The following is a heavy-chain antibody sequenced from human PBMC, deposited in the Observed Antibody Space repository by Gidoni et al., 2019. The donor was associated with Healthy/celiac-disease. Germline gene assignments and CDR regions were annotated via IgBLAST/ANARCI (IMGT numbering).Heavy chain of an antibody. V-gene: IGHV4-39*01. D-gene: IGHD4-17*01. Sequence: QLQLQETGPGLVKPSETLSLNCIVSDGSISSSSYYWGWIRQPPGKGLEWIGSIYYSGSTYYNPSLKSRVTISVDTSKNQFSLKLSSVTAADTAVYYCARRSYGDYDFVNYWGQGTLVTVSS. CDR1: DGSISSSSYY. CDR2: IYYSGST. J-gene: IGHJ4*02. CDR3: ARRSYGDYDFVNY.